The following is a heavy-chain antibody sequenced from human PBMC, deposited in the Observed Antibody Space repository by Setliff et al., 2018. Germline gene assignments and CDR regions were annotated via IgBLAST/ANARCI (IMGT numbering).Heavy chain of an antibody. V-gene: IGHV4-30-4*01. CDR1: GGSISSGDYY. J-gene: IGHJ4*02. Sequence: SETLSLTCTVSGGSISSGDYYWTWIRQSPGKGLEYIGYIHHSGSTYYDPSLKSRLIISLDTSKNQFSLNLISVTAADTAVYYCARHSSTGAFDFWGQGTLVTVSS. CDR2: IHHSGST. D-gene: IGHD2-21*01. CDR3: ARHSSTGAFDF.